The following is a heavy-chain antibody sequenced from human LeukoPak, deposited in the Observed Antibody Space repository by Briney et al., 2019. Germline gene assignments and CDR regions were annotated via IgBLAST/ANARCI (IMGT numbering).Heavy chain of an antibody. CDR2: ISGSGGST. V-gene: IGHV3-23*01. CDR1: GFTFSSYA. D-gene: IGHD5-18*01. CDR3: AKDLNSYGYYYYGMDG. J-gene: IGHJ6*02. Sequence: GGSLRLSCAVSGFTFSSYAMSWVRQAPGKGLERVSSISGSGGSTYYAVSVKGRFTISRDNSKNTLYLQMNSLRAEDTAVYYCAKDLNSYGYYYYGMDGWGQGTTVTVSS.